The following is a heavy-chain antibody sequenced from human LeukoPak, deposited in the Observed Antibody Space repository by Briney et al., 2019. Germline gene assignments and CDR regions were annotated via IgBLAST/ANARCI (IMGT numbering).Heavy chain of an antibody. CDR3: AKFRADSSGWPFDY. D-gene: IGHD6-19*01. CDR1: VFTFSIYS. V-gene: IGHV3-23*01. Sequence: GGCLRLSCAASVFTFSIYSMSWVRQAPWKGLEWVSSISGTSGNTYYADSVKGRFAISRDNSKDTLYLQMNSLRAEDTAIYYCAKFRADSSGWPFDYWGQGTLVTVSS. CDR2: ISGTSGNT. J-gene: IGHJ4*02.